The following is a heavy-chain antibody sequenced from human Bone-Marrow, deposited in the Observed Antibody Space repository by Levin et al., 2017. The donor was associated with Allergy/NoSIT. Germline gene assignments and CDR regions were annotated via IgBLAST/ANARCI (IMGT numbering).Heavy chain of an antibody. J-gene: IGHJ6*02. D-gene: IGHD4-17*01. CDR1: GFNFSTYN. V-gene: IGHV3-21*01. CDR2: ITRRSDYM. Sequence: GGSLRLSCAASGFNFSTYNMNWVRQTPGKGLEWVSSITRRSDYMYYADSVKGRVIISRDNAKNSLFLQMNSLRVDDTAVYYCAKDRTYGILWNYGMDVWGQGTTVTVSS. CDR3: AKDRTYGILWNYGMDV.